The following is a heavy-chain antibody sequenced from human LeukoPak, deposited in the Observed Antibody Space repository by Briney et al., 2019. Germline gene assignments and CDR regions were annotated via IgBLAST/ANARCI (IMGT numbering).Heavy chain of an antibody. CDR2: ISSSSSYI. Sequence: GGSLRLSCAASGFTFSSYSMNWVRQAPGKGLEWVSSISSSSSYIYYADSVKGRFTISRDNAKNSLYLQMNSLRAEDTAVYYSARGRDGYNRSPNDYWGQGTLVTVSS. D-gene: IGHD5-24*01. J-gene: IGHJ4*02. CDR3: ARGRDGYNRSPNDY. CDR1: GFTFSSYS. V-gene: IGHV3-21*01.